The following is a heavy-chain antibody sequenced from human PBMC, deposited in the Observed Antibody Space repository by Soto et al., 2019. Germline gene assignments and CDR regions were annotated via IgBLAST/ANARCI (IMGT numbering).Heavy chain of an antibody. D-gene: IGHD4-17*01. CDR3: ASLGVGDLANYYYYYGIDV. Sequence: EVQLLESGGGFVQPGGSLRLSCAATGFTFSVYAMTWVRQAPGKGLEWVSAVTANGGSTYSADSVKGRFTISRDNSKNTLFMQMISLRAEDTDVYYCASLGVGDLANYYYYYGIDVWGQGTTVTVSS. J-gene: IGHJ6*02. CDR2: VTANGGST. V-gene: IGHV3-23*01. CDR1: GFTFSVYA.